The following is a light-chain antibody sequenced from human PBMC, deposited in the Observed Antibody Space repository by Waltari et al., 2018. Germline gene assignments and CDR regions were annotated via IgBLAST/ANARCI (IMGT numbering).Light chain of an antibody. V-gene: IGKV4-1*01. CDR2: RAS. CDR3: HQYSRSPWT. J-gene: IGKJ1*01. Sequence: DIVMTQSPDSLAVSLGGRATLSGNAIQRVLYSPNNKDYLGWFQQEPGQPPKLLIYRASIRDSGVPDRFSGSGSGTDFSLTISSLQAEDVAVYYCHQYSRSPWTFGQGTKVEIK. CDR1: QRVLYSPNNKDY.